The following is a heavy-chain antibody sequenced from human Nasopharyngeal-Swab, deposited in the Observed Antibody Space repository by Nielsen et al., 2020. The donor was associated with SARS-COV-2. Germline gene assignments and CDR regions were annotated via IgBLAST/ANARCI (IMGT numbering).Heavy chain of an antibody. J-gene: IGHJ4*02. CDR3: ARQTYYDYVWGVGHFDY. Sequence: SETLSLTCTVSGGSISSGSYYWSWIRQPAGKGLEWIGRIYTSGSTNSNPSLKSRVTISVDTSKNQFSLKLSSVTAADTAVYYCARQTYYDYVWGVGHFDYWGQGTLVTVSS. D-gene: IGHD3-16*01. V-gene: IGHV4-61*02. CDR1: GGSISSGSYY. CDR2: IYTSGST.